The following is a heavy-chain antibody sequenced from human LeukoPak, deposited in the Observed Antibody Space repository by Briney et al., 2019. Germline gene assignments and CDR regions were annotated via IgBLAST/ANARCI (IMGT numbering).Heavy chain of an antibody. Sequence: SETLPLTCTVPGGSFSSSRYSWGWIRQPPGKGLEWIGSMYYSGNTYYSPSVKSRVTMAVDTSKNQFSLKLTSATAAATAVYDCARHWRYGGGSCYFENWGQGTLVTVSS. V-gene: IGHV4-39*01. J-gene: IGHJ4*02. D-gene: IGHD3-10*01. CDR1: GGSFSSSRYS. CDR3: ARHWRYGGGSCYFEN. CDR2: MYYSGNT.